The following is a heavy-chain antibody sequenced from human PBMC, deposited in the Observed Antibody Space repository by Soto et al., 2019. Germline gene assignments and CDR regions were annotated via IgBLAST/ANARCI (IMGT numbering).Heavy chain of an antibody. Sequence: QVQLVQSGAEVKKPGASVKVSCKASGYTFTGYYMHWVRQAPGQGLEWMGWINPNSGGTNYAQKFQGWVTMTRDTSISTAYMELSRLRFDDTAVYYCARDLTYCSGGSCYFSYFDYWGQGTLVTVSS. CDR2: INPNSGGT. V-gene: IGHV1-2*04. J-gene: IGHJ4*02. D-gene: IGHD2-15*01. CDR1: GYTFTGYY. CDR3: ARDLTYCSGGSCYFSYFDY.